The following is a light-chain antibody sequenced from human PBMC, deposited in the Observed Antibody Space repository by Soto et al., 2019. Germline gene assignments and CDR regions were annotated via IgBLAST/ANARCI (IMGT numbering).Light chain of an antibody. CDR1: SSDVGGYNY. V-gene: IGLV2-8*01. CDR2: EVN. CDR3: SSYAGSGNV. Sequence: QSVLTQPPSASGSPGQSVAISCTGTSSDVGGYNYVSWYQQHPGKVPKLMIYEVNKRPSGVPDRFSGSKSGNTASLTVSGLQAEDEADYYCSSYAGSGNVFGTGTKLTVL. J-gene: IGLJ1*01.